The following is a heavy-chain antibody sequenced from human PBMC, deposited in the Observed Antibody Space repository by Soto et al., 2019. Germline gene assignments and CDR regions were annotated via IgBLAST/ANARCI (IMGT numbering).Heavy chain of an antibody. CDR2: IWYDGSNK. CDR3: ARESRWLRGDVDY. D-gene: IGHD5-12*01. J-gene: IGHJ4*02. CDR1: GFTFSSYG. V-gene: IGHV3-33*01. Sequence: ESGGGVVQPGRSLRLSCAASGFTFSSYGMHWVRQAPGKGLEWVAVIWYDGSNKYYADSVKGRFTISRDNSKNTLYLQMNSLRAEDTAVYYCARESRWLRGDVDYWGQGTLVTVSS.